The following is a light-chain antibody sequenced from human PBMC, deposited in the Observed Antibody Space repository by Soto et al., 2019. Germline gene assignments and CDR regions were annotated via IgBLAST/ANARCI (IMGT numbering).Light chain of an antibody. V-gene: IGKV1-16*01. CDR2: AAS. CDR3: QQYYSYPLT. J-gene: IGKJ1*01. Sequence: DIQMTQSPSSLSASVGDRVTITCQASQDISNYLNWYQQKPGKAPKLLIYAASTLQSGVPSRFSGTGSGTDFTLTISCLQSEDFATYYCQQYYSYPLTFGHGTKVDI. CDR1: QDISNY.